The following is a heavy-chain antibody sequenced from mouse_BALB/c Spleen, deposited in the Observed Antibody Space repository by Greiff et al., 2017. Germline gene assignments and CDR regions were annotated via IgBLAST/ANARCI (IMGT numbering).Heavy chain of an antibody. V-gene: IGHV5-12-2*01. J-gene: IGHJ3*01. CDR1: GFTFSSYT. Sequence: EVHLVESGGGLVQPGGSLKLSCAASGFTFSSYTMSWVRQTPEKRLEWVAYISNGGGSTYYPDTVKGRFTISRDNAKNTLYLQMSSLKSEDTAMYYCARHPPYDYGTPFAYWGQGTLVTVSA. CDR3: ARHPPYDYGTPFAY. D-gene: IGHD2-4*01. CDR2: ISNGGGST.